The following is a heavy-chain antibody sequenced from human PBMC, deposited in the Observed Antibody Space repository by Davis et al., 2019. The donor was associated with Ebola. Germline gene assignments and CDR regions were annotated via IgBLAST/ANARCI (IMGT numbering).Heavy chain of an antibody. CDR3: VGDYGDYVNYFDF. CDR2: IYYTGSA. CDR1: GVSISRHY. V-gene: IGHV4-59*11. D-gene: IGHD4-17*01. J-gene: IGHJ4*02. Sequence: PSETLSLTCTVSGVSISRHYWSWIRQPPGKRLEWIGSIYYTGSAYYNSSLASRATISVDTSKNQFSLNLSSVTAADTAIYYCVGDYGDYVNYFDFWGQGTLVTVSS.